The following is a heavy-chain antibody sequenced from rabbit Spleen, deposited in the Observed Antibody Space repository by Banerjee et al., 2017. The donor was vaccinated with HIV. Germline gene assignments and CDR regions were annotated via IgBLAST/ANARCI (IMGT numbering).Heavy chain of an antibody. CDR1: GLDFSSSYW. D-gene: IGHD1-1*01. CDR3: ARVIGSDYYNL. CDR2: IYTGSGGGT. J-gene: IGHJ4*01. Sequence: QEQLKESGGGLVKPEGSLTLTCKASGLDFSSSYWICWVRQAPGKGLEWIACIYTGSGGGTAYASWAKGRFTISKTSSTTVTLQMTSLTTADTATYFCARVIGSDYYNLWGQGTLVTVS. V-gene: IGHV1S45*01.